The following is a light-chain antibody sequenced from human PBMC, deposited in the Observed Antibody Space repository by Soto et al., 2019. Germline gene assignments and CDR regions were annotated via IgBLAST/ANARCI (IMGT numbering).Light chain of an antibody. CDR2: YAS. V-gene: IGKV3-15*01. J-gene: IGKJ5*01. Sequence: EILMTQSPATLSVSPGERATLSCRASQSVRNNLAWYQQKPGQAPRLLIYYASTRATGIPARFSSSGSGTEFTLTISSLQSEDFALYYCQQYNNWPPITFGQGTRLEMK. CDR1: QSVRNN. CDR3: QQYNNWPPIT.